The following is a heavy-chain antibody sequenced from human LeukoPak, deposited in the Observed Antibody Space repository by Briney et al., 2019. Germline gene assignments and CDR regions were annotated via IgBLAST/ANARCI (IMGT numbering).Heavy chain of an antibody. J-gene: IGHJ3*02. CDR1: GFTFSSYA. CDR3: AKPPMIVVVITPNAFDI. Sequence: GGSLRLSCAASGFTFSSYAMSWVRQAPGKGLEWVPAISGSGGSTYYADSVKGRFTISRDNSKNTLYLQMNSLRAEDTAVYYCAKPPMIVVVITPNAFDIWGQGTMVTVSS. V-gene: IGHV3-23*01. CDR2: ISGSGGST. D-gene: IGHD3-22*01.